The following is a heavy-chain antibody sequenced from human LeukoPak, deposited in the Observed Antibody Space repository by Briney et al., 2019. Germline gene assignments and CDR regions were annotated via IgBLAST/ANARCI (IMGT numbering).Heavy chain of an antibody. CDR3: AKAICSSTSCYGDY. CDR1: GFTLSSYW. D-gene: IGHD2-2*01. V-gene: IGHV3-7*03. J-gene: IGHJ4*02. Sequence: HPGGSLRLSCEATGFTLSSYWMSWVRQAPGKGLEWVANIKQDGTETHYADSVKGRFTISRDNAKNSLYLQMNSLRAEDTALYYCAKAICSSTSCYGDYWGQGTLVTVSS. CDR2: IKQDGTET.